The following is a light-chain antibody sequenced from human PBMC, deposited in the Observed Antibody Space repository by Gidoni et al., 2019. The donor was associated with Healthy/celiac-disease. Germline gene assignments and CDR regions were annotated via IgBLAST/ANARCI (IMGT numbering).Light chain of an antibody. CDR2: KAS. CDR1: QSITSW. Sequence: DIQMTQSPSTLSASGGDRFPIPCRASQSITSWLVWYQQKPGKAPKLLIYKASSLESGVPSRFSGSRSGTEFTLTISSLQPDDFATYYCQQYNSYPSCSFGQGTKLEIK. V-gene: IGKV1-5*03. J-gene: IGKJ2*04. CDR3: QQYNSYPSCS.